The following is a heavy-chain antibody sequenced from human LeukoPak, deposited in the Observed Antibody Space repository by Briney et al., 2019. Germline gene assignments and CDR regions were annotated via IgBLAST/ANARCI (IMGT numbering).Heavy chain of an antibody. V-gene: IGHV1-8*01. CDR3: ARGPTGRAPIGGNWFDP. CDR1: GYTFTNYD. CDR2: MNPKSGNT. J-gene: IGHJ5*02. D-gene: IGHD1-14*01. Sequence: GASVKVSCKASGYTFTNYDIDWVRQATGQGLEWMGWMNPKSGNTAYAQKFQGRVTMTRDTSINTAYMELSSLRSEDTAVYYCARGPTGRAPIGGNWFDPWGQGTLVTVSS.